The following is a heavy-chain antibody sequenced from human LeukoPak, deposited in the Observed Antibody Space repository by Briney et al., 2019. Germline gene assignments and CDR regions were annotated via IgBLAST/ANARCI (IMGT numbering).Heavy chain of an antibody. Sequence: GGSLRLSCAGSGFTFSNYSINWVRQAPGKGLEWVSVIYSGGSTYYADSVKGRFTISRDNSKNTLYLQMNSLRAEDTAVYYCARGDYYDSSGPSYWGQGTLVTVSS. CDR2: IYSGGST. CDR3: ARGDYYDSSGPSY. J-gene: IGHJ4*02. CDR1: GFTFSNYS. V-gene: IGHV3-66*01. D-gene: IGHD3-22*01.